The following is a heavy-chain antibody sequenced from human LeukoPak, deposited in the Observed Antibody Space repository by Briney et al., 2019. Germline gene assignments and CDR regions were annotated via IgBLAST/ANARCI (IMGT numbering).Heavy chain of an antibody. D-gene: IGHD2-21*02. CDR1: GGSIRSSTYF. Sequence: SETLSPTCTVSGGSIRSSTYFWGWIRQPPGKGLEWIGTIYYSGSTYYNPSLQSRVIISVDTSKNQFSLNLTSVTAADTAVYYCARAASYCGGDCYAGAFDIWGQGTMVTVSS. CDR2: IYYSGST. J-gene: IGHJ3*02. CDR3: ARAASYCGGDCYAGAFDI. V-gene: IGHV4-39*07.